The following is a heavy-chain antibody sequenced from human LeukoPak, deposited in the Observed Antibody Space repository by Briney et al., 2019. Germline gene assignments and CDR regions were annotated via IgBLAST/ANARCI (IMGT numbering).Heavy chain of an antibody. CDR3: ARSRAVEMATISND. Sequence: SETLSLTCTVSGGSISSYYWSWIRQPPGKGLEWIGYIYYSGSTNYNPSLKSRVTISVDTSKNQFSLKLSSVTAADTAVYYCARSRAVEMATISNDWGQGTLVTVSS. CDR2: IYYSGST. D-gene: IGHD5-24*01. CDR1: GGSISSYY. J-gene: IGHJ4*02. V-gene: IGHV4-59*01.